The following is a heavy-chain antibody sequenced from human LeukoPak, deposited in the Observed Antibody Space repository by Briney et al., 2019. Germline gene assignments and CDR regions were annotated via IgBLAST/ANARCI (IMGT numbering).Heavy chain of an antibody. CDR2: INPSGGST. CDR3: ARDQAAHYYDSGGHRASNGFDP. Sequence: ASVKVSCKASGYTFTSDYMHCVRQAPGQGREWMGIINPSGGSTSYAQKYQGRVTMNRDTSTSTVYMELSSLRSEDTAVYYCARDQAAHYYDSGGHRASNGFDPWGQGTLVTVSS. D-gene: IGHD3-22*01. V-gene: IGHV1-46*01. CDR1: GYTFTSDY. J-gene: IGHJ5*02.